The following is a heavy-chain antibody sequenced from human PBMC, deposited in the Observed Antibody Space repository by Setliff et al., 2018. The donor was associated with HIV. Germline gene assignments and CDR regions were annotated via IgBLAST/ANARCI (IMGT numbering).Heavy chain of an antibody. CDR2: IWFDGSNE. D-gene: IGHD3-22*01. V-gene: IGHV3-33*06. Sequence: GGSLRLSCAASGFTFNMYGMHWVRQAPGKGLEWVAVIWFDGSNEAYADSVKGRFTISRDNSKNAVFLQMNSLRAEDTAVYYCAKSYDGDGYHHVPFDYWGQGTLVTVSS. J-gene: IGHJ4*02. CDR1: GFTFNMYG. CDR3: AKSYDGDGYHHVPFDY.